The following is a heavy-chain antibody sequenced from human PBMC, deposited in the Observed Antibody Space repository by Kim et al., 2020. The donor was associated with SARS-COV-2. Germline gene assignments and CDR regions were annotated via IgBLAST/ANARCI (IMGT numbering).Heavy chain of an antibody. CDR3: AKGNTASCYSGVDV. D-gene: IGHD2-2*01. Sequence: GGSLRLSCAASEFTFSSYAMNWVRQAPGKGLEWVSVISASGDRIFYANSVKGRFTISRDNSKNTLYLQMNSLRAEDTALYYCAKGNTASCYSGVDVWGQGTTVAVSS. J-gene: IGHJ6*02. V-gene: IGHV3-23*01. CDR1: EFTFSSYA. CDR2: ISASGDRI.